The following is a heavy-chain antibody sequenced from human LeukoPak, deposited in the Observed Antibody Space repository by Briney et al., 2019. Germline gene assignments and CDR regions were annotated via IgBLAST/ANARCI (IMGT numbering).Heavy chain of an antibody. CDR2: ITSSSSYI. J-gene: IGHJ5*02. CDR3: ASQHYARFDP. Sequence: GGPLRLSCAASGFTFSIYSMSWVRQAPGKGLEWVSSITSSSSYIYYADSVKGRFTISRDNAKNSLFLQMNNLRVEDTAVYYCASQHYARFDPWGQGTLVTVSS. CDR1: GFTFSIYS. D-gene: IGHD3-16*01. V-gene: IGHV3-21*01.